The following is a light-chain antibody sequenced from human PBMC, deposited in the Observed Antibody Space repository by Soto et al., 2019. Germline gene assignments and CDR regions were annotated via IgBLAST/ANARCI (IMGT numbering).Light chain of an antibody. J-gene: IGLJ1*01. Sequence: QSVLTQPASVSGSPGQSITISCTGTSSDVGSYNLVSWYQQHPGKAPKLMIYEVSKRPSGVSNRFSGSKSGNTASLTISGLQAKDEADYYCCSYAGSSTFEVFGTGTKVTVL. CDR1: SSDVGSYNL. CDR3: CSYAGSSTFEV. CDR2: EVS. V-gene: IGLV2-23*02.